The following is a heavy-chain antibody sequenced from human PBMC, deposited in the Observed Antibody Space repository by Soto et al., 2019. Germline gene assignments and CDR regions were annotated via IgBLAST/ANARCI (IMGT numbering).Heavy chain of an antibody. D-gene: IGHD6-19*01. CDR3: AKGIRLSSGWYNY. CDR1: XFXFSSYA. J-gene: IGHJ4*02. CDR2: ISGSGGST. V-gene: IGHV3-23*01. Sequence: LSXXXXXFXFSSYAMSWVRXAPGKGLEWVSAISGSGGSTYYADSVKGRFTISRDNSKNTLYLQMNSLRAEDTAVYYCAKGIRLSSGWYNYWGQGTLVTVSS.